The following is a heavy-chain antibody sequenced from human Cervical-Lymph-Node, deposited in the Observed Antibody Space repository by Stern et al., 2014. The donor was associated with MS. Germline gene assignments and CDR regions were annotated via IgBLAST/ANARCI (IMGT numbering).Heavy chain of an antibody. CDR2: ISGGGRRT. D-gene: IGHD4-17*01. V-gene: IGHV3-23*01. CDR1: GVTFSDYA. Sequence: ELQLLEPGGGLEQPGGSLRLSWAASGVTFSDYAMNWVRQAPGKGLQWVSTISGGGRRTYYADSLKGRFTISRDNSKNTLYLQMISLRAEDTAVYYCAKEESDYTSPYYFDTWGQGTLVTVSS. CDR3: AKEESDYTSPYYFDT. J-gene: IGHJ4*02.